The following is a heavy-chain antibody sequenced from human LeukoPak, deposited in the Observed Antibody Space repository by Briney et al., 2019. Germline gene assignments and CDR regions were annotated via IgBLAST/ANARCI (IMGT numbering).Heavy chain of an antibody. D-gene: IGHD3-10*01. CDR1: GYSISSGYY. CDR3: ARWRRDYYGSGT. V-gene: IGHV4-38-2*02. Sequence: SETLSLTCTVSGYSISSGYYWGWIRQPPGKGLEWIGSIYHSGSTYYNPSLKSRVTISVDTSKNQFSLKLSSVTAADTAVYYCARWRRDYYGSGTWGQGTMVTVSS. CDR2: IYHSGST. J-gene: IGHJ3*01.